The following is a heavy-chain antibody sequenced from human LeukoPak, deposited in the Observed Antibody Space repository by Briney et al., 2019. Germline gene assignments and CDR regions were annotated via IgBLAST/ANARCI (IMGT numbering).Heavy chain of an antibody. D-gene: IGHD6-13*01. V-gene: IGHV4-34*01. CDR1: GGSFSGYY. J-gene: IGHJ5*02. CDR2: INHSGST. CDR3: ARRGDTKYSSSWYRWFDP. Sequence: PSETLSLTCAVYGGSFSGYYWSWIRQPPGKGLEWIGEINHSGSTNYNPSLKSRVTISVDTSKNQSSLKLSSVTAADTAVYYCARRGDTKYSSSWYRWFDPWGQGTLVTVSS.